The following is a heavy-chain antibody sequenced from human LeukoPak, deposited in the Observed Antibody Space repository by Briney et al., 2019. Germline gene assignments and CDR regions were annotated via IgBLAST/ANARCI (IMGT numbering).Heavy chain of an antibody. CDR2: ISSGSSYT. Sequence: PGGSLRLSCAVSGFTFSDFYMSWIRQAPGKGLEWVSCISSGSSYTNYADSVKGRFTISRDNAKNSLYLQMDSLRAEDTAVYYCARRVGVALDSWGQGTLVTVSS. CDR1: GFTFSDFY. J-gene: IGHJ4*02. D-gene: IGHD2-15*01. V-gene: IGHV3-11*03. CDR3: ARRVGVALDS.